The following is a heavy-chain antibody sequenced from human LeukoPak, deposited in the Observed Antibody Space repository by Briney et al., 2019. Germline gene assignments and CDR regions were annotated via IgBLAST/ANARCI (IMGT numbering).Heavy chain of an antibody. CDR1: GGSISSGVYF. J-gene: IGHJ4*02. D-gene: IGHD2-2*01. CDR2: VHHSGNT. V-gene: IGHV4-31*03. CDR3: ARYCSSTKCPFDY. Sequence: SETLSLTCTVSGGSISSGVYFWSWIRQHPGKGLEWIGYVHHSGNTYYNPSLKSRVTISLDTSKNQFSLRLSAVTAADTAVYYCARYCSSTKCPFDYWGQGTLVTVSS.